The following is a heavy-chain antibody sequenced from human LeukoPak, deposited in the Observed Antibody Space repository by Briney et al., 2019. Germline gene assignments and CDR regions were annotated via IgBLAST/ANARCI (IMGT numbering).Heavy chain of an antibody. CDR1: GGSISRYY. CDR3: AREGITIFGVVIPYYMDI. Sequence: PLETLSLTCTVSGGSISRYYWSWIRQPAGKGLEWSGGIYGSGGTNYNSSLKSRVTMSADTSKNQFSLKLSSVTAADTAVYYCAREGITIFGVVIPYYMDIWGKGPRSPSP. V-gene: IGHV4-4*07. J-gene: IGHJ6*03. CDR2: IYGSGGT. D-gene: IGHD3-3*01.